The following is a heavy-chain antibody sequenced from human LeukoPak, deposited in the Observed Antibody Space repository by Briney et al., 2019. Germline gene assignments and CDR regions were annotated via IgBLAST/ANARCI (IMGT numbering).Heavy chain of an antibody. CDR1: GYNFTSYW. CDR3: AREVVVPAAIMDV. D-gene: IGHD2-2*01. J-gene: IGHJ6*02. Sequence: GESLKISCKGSGYNFTSYWISWVRQMTGKGLEWMGIIYPGDSDTRYSPSFQGQVTISADKSISTAYLQWSSLKASDTAMYYCAREVVVPAAIMDVWGQGTTVTVSS. CDR2: IYPGDSDT. V-gene: IGHV5-51*01.